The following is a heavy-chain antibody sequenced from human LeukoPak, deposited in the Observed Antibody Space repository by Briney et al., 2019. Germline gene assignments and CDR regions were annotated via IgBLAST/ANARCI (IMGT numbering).Heavy chain of an antibody. CDR3: ARARVGSWPTRWFDP. D-gene: IGHD6-13*01. CDR1: GGSFSGYY. Sequence: SETLSLTCAVYGGSFSGYYWSWIRQPPGKGLEWIGEINHSGSTNYNPSLKSRVTISVDTSKNQFSLKLSSVTAADTAVYYCARARVGSWPTRWFDPWGQGTLVTVSS. V-gene: IGHV4-34*01. CDR2: INHSGST. J-gene: IGHJ5*02.